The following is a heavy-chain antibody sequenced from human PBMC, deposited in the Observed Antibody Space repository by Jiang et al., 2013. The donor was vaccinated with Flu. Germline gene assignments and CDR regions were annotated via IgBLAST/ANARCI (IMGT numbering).Heavy chain of an antibody. CDR2: IKSKTDGGTT. CDR3: TIPGLVVPKAFDI. CDR1: GFTFSNAW. J-gene: IGHJ3*02. D-gene: IGHD2-2*01. Sequence: QLLESGGGLVRPGGSLRLSCAASGFTFSNAWMSWVRQAPGKGLEWVGRIKSKTDGGTTDYAAPVRGRFTISRDDSRDTLYLQINSLKTEDTAVYYCTIPGLVVPKAFDIWGQGTMVTVSS. V-gene: IGHV3-15*05.